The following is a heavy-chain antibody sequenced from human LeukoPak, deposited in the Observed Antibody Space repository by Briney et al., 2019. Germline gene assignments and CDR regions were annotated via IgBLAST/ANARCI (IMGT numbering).Heavy chain of an antibody. J-gene: IGHJ4*02. D-gene: IGHD1-1*01. Sequence: KPSRTLSLTCTVSGGSISSGDYYWSWIRQPPGKGLEWIGYIYYSGSTYYNPSLKSRVTISVDTSKNQFSLKLSSVTAADTAVYYCARHTTTELGPVPSSIDYWGQGTLVTVSS. CDR3: ARHTTTELGPVPSSIDY. CDR1: GGSISSGDYY. CDR2: IYYSGST. V-gene: IGHV4-30-4*01.